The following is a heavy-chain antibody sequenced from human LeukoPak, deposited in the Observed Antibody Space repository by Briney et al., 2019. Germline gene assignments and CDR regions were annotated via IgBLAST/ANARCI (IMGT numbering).Heavy chain of an antibody. J-gene: IGHJ4*02. CDR1: GGSINIYY. V-gene: IGHV4-59*08. CDR3: ARGFCGAGVSYSPGE. D-gene: IGHD2-15*01. CDR2: IYYSGST. Sequence: PSETLSLTCAVAGGSINIYYWSWLRQPPGKGLGWIGYIYYSGSTNYNPSLKSRVTISVDTSKNQFSLKVSSVTAADTAVYYCARGFCGAGVSYSPGEWGQGTLVTVSS.